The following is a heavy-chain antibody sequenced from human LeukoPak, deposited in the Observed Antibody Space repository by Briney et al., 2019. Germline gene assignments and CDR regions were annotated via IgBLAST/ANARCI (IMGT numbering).Heavy chain of an antibody. D-gene: IGHD2/OR15-2a*01. CDR2: IYYSGST. CDR1: GGSISSYY. V-gene: IGHV4-59*01. Sequence: SETLSLTCTVSGGSISSYYWSWIRQPPGKGLEWIGYIYYSGSTNYNPSLKSRVTISVDTSKNQFSLKLSSVTAADTAVYYCARDVFFRAHNWFDPWGQGTLVTVSS. CDR3: ARDVFFRAHNWFDP. J-gene: IGHJ5*02.